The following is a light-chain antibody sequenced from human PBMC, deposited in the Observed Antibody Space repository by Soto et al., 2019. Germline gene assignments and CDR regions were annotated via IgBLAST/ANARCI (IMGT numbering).Light chain of an antibody. V-gene: IGKV1-16*01. CDR1: QGISSF. J-gene: IGKJ1*01. Sequence: DIQMTQSPSSLSASVGDRVTITCRASQGISSFLAWFQQKPGKAPKSLIYDASTLQSGVSSRFSGSGSDTHCTLTISSLQPEDFATYYFQQYHSYPASFGQGTTMEIK. CDR2: DAS. CDR3: QQYHSYPAS.